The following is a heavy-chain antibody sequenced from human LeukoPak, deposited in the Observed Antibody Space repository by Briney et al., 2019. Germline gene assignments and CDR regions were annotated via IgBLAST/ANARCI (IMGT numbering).Heavy chain of an antibody. D-gene: IGHD3-22*01. V-gene: IGHV3-23*01. CDR1: GFTLSSYA. CDR3: AKGASGYYESSGQFDY. Sequence: GGSLRLPCAASGFTLSSYAMSWVRQAPGKGLEWVSAISGSGDNTYYADSVKGRFTISRDISKNTVYLQMNGLRADDTAVYYCAKGASGYYESSGQFDYWGQGTLVTVSS. J-gene: IGHJ4*02. CDR2: ISGSGDNT.